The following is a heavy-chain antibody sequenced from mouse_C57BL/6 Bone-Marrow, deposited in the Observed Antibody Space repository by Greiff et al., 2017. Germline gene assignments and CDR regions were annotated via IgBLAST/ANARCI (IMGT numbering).Heavy chain of an antibody. J-gene: IGHJ3*01. Sequence: EVQVVESGGGLVKPGGSLKLSCAASGFTFSSYAMSWVRQTPEKRLEWVATISDGGSYTYYPDNVKGRFTITGDNAKNNLSLQMSHLKSEDTAMYYWARDRFIAVAGFAYWGQGTLVTVSA. D-gene: IGHD1-1*01. CDR1: GFTFSSYA. V-gene: IGHV5-4*01. CDR3: ARDRFIAVAGFAY. CDR2: ISDGGSYT.